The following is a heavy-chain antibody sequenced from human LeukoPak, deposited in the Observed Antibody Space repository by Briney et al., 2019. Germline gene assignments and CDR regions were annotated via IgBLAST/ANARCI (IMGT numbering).Heavy chain of an antibody. Sequence: PSETLSLTCSVSVCSISSTNYYWGWIRQPPGKAPEGSGTIYYSGTTYYNPSHKRRVTISVDTSKNHLSVRLSSVTAADTAVYYCARGFGSTDYGMDVWGQGTTVTVSS. V-gene: IGHV4-39*07. CDR1: VCSISSTNYY. D-gene: IGHD3-16*01. CDR2: IYYSGTT. J-gene: IGHJ6*02. CDR3: ARGFGSTDYGMDV.